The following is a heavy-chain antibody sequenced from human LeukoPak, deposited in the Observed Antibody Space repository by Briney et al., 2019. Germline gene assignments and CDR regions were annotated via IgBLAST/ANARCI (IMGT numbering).Heavy chain of an antibody. V-gene: IGHV1-2*02. Sequence: ASVKVSCKASGYTFTGYYMHWVRQAPGQGLEWMGWINPNSGGTNYAQKFQGRVTMTRDTSISTAYMELTSLKSEDTAVYYCARGLGTYWGKDFLNWFDPWGQGTLVTVSS. J-gene: IGHJ5*02. CDR2: INPNSGGT. CDR1: GYTFTGYY. CDR3: ARGLGTYWGKDFLNWFDP. D-gene: IGHD3-16*01.